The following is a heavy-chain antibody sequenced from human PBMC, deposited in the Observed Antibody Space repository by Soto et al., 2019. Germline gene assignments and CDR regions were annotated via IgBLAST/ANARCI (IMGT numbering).Heavy chain of an antibody. CDR2: IYSSGST. CDR3: ARHYRGQDHYRDSDHYSFDY. Sequence: SETLSLTCTVSGGSISSYYWSWIRQPPGKGLEWIGYIYSSGSTDYNPSLKSRVTISADTSNNQLSLSLGSVTAADTAVYYCARHYRGQDHYRDSDHYSFDYWGQGIQVTVS. D-gene: IGHD4-17*01. CDR1: GGSISSYY. J-gene: IGHJ4*02. V-gene: IGHV4-59*08.